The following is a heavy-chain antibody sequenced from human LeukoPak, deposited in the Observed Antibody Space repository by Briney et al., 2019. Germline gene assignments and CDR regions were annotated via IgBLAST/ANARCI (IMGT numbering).Heavy chain of an antibody. CDR1: GDSISSTKYY. V-gene: IGHV4-39*01. CDR2: IYYSGST. J-gene: IGHJ4*02. CDR3: ARQHQQRTVDY. D-gene: IGHD1/OR15-1a*01. Sequence: PSETLSLTCTVPGDSISSTKYYWGWIRQPPGKGPEWIGSIYYSGSTYYNPSLVSRATISVDTSKNQFSLKLNSVTAADTAVYFCARQHQQRTVDYWGQGSLVTVSS.